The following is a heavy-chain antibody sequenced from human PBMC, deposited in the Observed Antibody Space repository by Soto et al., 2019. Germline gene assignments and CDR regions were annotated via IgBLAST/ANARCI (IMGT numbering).Heavy chain of an antibody. CDR1: GDTVSSTSAA. J-gene: IGHJ6*01. CDR2: TYYRSKWYT. Sequence: SQTLSLTCALSGDTVSSTSAAWTWIRQSPSRGLEWLGKTYYRSKWYTEYAVSVDSRISINADTSKNQFYLQLDSVNPEAKAVHYWERGCYSMDVWVQGTTGTASS. CDR3: ERGCYSMDV. V-gene: IGHV6-1*01.